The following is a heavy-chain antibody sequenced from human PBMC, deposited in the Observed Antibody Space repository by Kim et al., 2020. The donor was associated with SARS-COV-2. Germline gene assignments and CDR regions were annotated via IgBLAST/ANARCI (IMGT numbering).Heavy chain of an antibody. CDR3: VRQAGRLLGSDY. CDR1: GYSFSSYW. Sequence: GESLKISCKGSGYSFSSYWIGWVRQVPGRGLEWMGIIYPGDSETMYSPSFQGHVTISADKSITTAYLQWSSLKASDTAMYYCVRQAGRLLGSDYWGQGTLVTVSS. V-gene: IGHV5-51*01. CDR2: IYPGDSET. D-gene: IGHD1-26*01. J-gene: IGHJ4*02.